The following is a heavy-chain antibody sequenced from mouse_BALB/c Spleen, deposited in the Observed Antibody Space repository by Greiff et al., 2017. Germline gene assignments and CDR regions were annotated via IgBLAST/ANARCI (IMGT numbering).Heavy chain of an antibody. CDR3: ARGATVVAEDAMDY. V-gene: IGHV1S137*01. J-gene: IGHJ4*01. CDR1: GYTFTDYA. D-gene: IGHD1-1*01. Sequence: QVQLQQSGAELVRPGVSVKISCKGSGYTFTDYAMHWVKQSHAKSLEWIGVISTYYGDASYNQKFKGKATMTVDKSSSTAYMELARLTSEDSAIYYCARGATVVAEDAMDYWGQGTSVTVSS. CDR2: ISTYYGDA.